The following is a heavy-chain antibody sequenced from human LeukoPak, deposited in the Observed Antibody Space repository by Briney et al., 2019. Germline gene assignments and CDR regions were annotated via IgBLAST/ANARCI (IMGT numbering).Heavy chain of an antibody. Sequence: GGSLRLSCAASEFSVGSNSMSWVRQAPGKGLEWVSFIYSGTIHYSDSVTGRFTISRDNSKNTLYLQMNSLRAEDTAVYYCARRAGAYSHPYDYWGQGTLVTVSS. CDR2: IYSGTI. CDR3: ARRAGAYSHPYDY. CDR1: EFSVGSNS. V-gene: IGHV3-53*01. D-gene: IGHD4/OR15-4a*01. J-gene: IGHJ4*02.